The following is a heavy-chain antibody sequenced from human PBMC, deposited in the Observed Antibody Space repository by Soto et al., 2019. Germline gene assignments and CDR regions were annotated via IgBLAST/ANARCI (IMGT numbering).Heavy chain of an antibody. Sequence: GGSLRLSRAASGFTFSSYAMHWVRQAPGKGLEWVAVISYDGSNKYYADSVKGRFTISRDNSKNTLYLQMNSLRAEDTAVYYCARPHSSSSYFDYWGQGTLVTVSS. CDR2: ISYDGSNK. J-gene: IGHJ4*02. CDR3: ARPHSSSSYFDY. D-gene: IGHD6-6*01. CDR1: GFTFSSYA. V-gene: IGHV3-30*04.